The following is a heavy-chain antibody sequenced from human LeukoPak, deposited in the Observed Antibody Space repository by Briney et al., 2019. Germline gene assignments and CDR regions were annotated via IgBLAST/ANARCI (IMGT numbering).Heavy chain of an antibody. Sequence: PSETLSLTCTVSGGSISSSSYYWSWIRQHPGKGLEWIGYIYYSGSTYYNPSLKSRVTISVDTSKNQFSLKLSSVTAADTAVYYCARDHRGGYYYYMDVWVKGTTVTVSS. J-gene: IGHJ6*03. CDR2: IYYSGST. V-gene: IGHV4-31*03. CDR3: ARDHRGGYYYYMDV. CDR1: GGSISSSSYY. D-gene: IGHD1-14*01.